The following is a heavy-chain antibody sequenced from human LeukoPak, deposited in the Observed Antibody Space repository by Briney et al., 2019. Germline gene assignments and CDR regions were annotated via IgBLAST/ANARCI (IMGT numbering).Heavy chain of an antibody. Sequence: SETLSLTCTVSGGSISSDDYYWSWIRQPPGEGLEWIGYIYYSGSTYYNPSLKSRVTISVDTSKNQFSLKLSSVTAADTAVYYCARGGYCSGGTCYPMAFDIWGQGTMVSLFS. CDR3: ARGGYCSGGTCYPMAFDI. D-gene: IGHD2-15*01. V-gene: IGHV4-30-4*01. CDR1: GGSISSDDYY. CDR2: IYYSGST. J-gene: IGHJ3*02.